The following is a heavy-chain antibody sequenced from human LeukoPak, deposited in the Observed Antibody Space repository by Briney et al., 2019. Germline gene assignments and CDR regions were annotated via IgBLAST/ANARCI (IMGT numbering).Heavy chain of an antibody. Sequence: GGSLGLSCAASGFTFSHFGMHWVRQAPGKGLEWVAFIRNDGSIKFFADSVKGRVAISRDNSKNTLYLQMNSLRVEDTALYYCAKDTPRPYFDYWGQGTLVTVSS. CDR3: AKDTPRPYFDY. CDR2: IRNDGSIK. V-gene: IGHV3-30*02. CDR1: GFTFSHFG. J-gene: IGHJ4*02.